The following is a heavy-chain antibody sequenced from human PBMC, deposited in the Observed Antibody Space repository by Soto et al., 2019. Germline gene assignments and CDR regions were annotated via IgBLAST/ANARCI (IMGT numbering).Heavy chain of an antibody. Sequence: PGGSLRLSCAASGFTFSSYAMSWVRQAPGKGLEWVSAISGSGGSTYYADSVKGRFTISRDNSKNTLYLQMNSLRAEDTAVYYCAKDTDAFHPAGAIFGVDYWGQGTLVTVSS. D-gene: IGHD3-3*01. CDR1: GFTFSSYA. J-gene: IGHJ4*02. CDR2: ISGSGGST. CDR3: AKDTDAFHPAGAIFGVDY. V-gene: IGHV3-23*01.